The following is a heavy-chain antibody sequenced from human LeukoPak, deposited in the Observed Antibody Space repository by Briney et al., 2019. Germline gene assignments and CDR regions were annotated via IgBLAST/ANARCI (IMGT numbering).Heavy chain of an antibody. Sequence: ASVKVSCKASGYTFTSYGSSGVRQAPGQGVEGMGWISAYNANTNYAQTLQRRVTMTPDTSTSTAYMELRSPRSDDTAVCYRAPLHTTMTDPTFDSWVQGTLVTVSS. D-gene: IGHD3-22*01. CDR2: ISAYNANT. CDR1: GYTFTSYG. J-gene: IGHJ4*02. V-gene: IGHV1-18*01. CDR3: APLHTTMTDPTFDS.